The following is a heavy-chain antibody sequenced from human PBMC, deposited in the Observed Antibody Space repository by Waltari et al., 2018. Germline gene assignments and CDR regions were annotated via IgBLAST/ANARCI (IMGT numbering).Heavy chain of an antibody. CDR2: VDHSGSA. Sequence: QVQLQQWGAGLLEPSETLSLTCAISNGPFNGYYWSWIRQPPGKGLEWIGEVDHSGSANDSPSLNSRATISFNTSQKQFSLTLTTVTAADTAEYYCARDARDWESITNSYFDSWGQGTLVAVSS. CDR3: ARDARDWESITNSYFDS. V-gene: IGHV4-34*04. CDR1: NGPFNGYY. D-gene: IGHD2-21*01. J-gene: IGHJ4*02.